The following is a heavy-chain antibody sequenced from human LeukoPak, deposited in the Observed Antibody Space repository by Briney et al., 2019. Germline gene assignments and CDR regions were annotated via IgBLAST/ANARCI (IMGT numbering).Heavy chain of an antibody. CDR2: IGTAGDT. V-gene: IGHV3-13*01. J-gene: IGHJ3*02. Sequence: PGGSLRPSCAASGFTFSSYDMHWVRQATGKGLEWVSAIGTAGDTYYPGSVKGRFTISRENAKNSLYLQMNSLRAGDTAVYYCAREFAQGAFDIWGQGTMVTVSS. CDR3: AREFAQGAFDI. CDR1: GFTFSSYD.